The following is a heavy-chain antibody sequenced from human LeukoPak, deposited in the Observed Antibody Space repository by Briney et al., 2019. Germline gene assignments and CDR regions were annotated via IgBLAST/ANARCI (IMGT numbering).Heavy chain of an antibody. V-gene: IGHV3-23*01. Sequence: RPGGSLRLSCAASGFTFSSYAMSWVRQAPGKGLEWVSAISGSGGSTYYADSVKGRFTISRDNSKNTLYLQMNSLRAEDTAVYYCAKDLFWSGYYVGGGPYFDYWGQGTLVTVSS. J-gene: IGHJ4*02. CDR3: AKDLFWSGYYVGGGPYFDY. CDR2: ISGSGGST. CDR1: GFTFSSYA. D-gene: IGHD3-3*01.